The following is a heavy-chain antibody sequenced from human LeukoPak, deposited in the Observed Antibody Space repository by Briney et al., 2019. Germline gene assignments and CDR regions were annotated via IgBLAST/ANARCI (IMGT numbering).Heavy chain of an antibody. J-gene: IGHJ4*02. CDR3: ARRTYGGVIAY. Sequence: SETLSLTCAVYGGSFSGYSWSWIRQPPGKGLEWIGEINHRGSATYNPSLTSRVTISVDTSKNQFSLKVNSVTAADTAVYFCARRTYGGVIAYWGQGTLVTVSS. CDR2: INHRGSA. V-gene: IGHV4-34*01. CDR1: GGSFSGYS. D-gene: IGHD3-16*02.